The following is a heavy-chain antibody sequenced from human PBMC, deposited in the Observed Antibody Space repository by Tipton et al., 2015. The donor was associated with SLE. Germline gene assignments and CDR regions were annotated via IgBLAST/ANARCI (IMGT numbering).Heavy chain of an antibody. CDR2: IYHSGST. D-gene: IGHD6-13*01. CDR3: ARGSSWTYFDY. CDR1: GYPISSGYY. J-gene: IGHJ4*02. V-gene: IGHV4-38-2*01. Sequence: TLSLTCAVSGYPISSGYYWGWIRQPPGKGLEWIGSIYHSGSTYYNPSLKSRVTISVDTSKNQFSLKLSSVTAADTAVYYCARGSSWTYFDYWGQGTLVTVSS.